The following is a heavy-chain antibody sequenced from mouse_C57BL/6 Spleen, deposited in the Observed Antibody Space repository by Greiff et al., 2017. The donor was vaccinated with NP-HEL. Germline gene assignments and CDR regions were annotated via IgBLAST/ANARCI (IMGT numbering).Heavy chain of an antibody. D-gene: IGHD1-1*01. CDR1: GYTFTSYW. V-gene: IGHV1-64*01. J-gene: IGHJ3*01. Sequence: QVQLQQPGAELVKPGASVKLSCKASGYTFTSYWMHWVKQRPGQGLEWIGMIHPNSGSTNYNEKFKSKATLTVDKSSSTAYMQLSSLTSEDSAVYYWARNPLEDYVSSYPFAYWGQGTLVTVSA. CDR2: IHPNSGST. CDR3: ARNPLEDYVSSYPFAY.